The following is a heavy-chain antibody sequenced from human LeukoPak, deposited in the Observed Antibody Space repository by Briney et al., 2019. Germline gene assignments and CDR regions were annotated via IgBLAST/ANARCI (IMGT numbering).Heavy chain of an antibody. CDR3: ARDARGHSSGWGYFDY. V-gene: IGHV3-21*01. Sequence: GGSLRLSCAASGFTFSSYSMNWVRQAPGKGLEWVSSISSSSSYIYYADSVKGRFTISRDNAKNSLYLQMNSLRAEDTAVYYCARDARGHSSGWGYFDYWGQGTLVTVSS. J-gene: IGHJ4*02. D-gene: IGHD6-19*01. CDR1: GFTFSSYS. CDR2: ISSSSSYI.